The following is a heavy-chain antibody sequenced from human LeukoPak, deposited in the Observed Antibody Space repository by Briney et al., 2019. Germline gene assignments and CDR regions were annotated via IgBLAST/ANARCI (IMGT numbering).Heavy chain of an antibody. CDR1: GYSISSGYY. J-gene: IGHJ4*02. Sequence: SETLSLTCTVSGYSISSGYYWGWIRQPPGKGLEWIGSIYYSGSTYYNPSLKSRVTISVDTSKNQFSLKLSSVTAADTAVYYCARGSGEAWYHADYWGQGTLVTVSS. CDR3: ARGSGEAWYHADY. CDR2: IYYSGST. D-gene: IGHD3-10*01. V-gene: IGHV4-38-2*02.